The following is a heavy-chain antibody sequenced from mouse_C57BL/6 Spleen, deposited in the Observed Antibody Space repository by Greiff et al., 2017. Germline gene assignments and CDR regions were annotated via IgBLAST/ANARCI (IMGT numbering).Heavy chain of an antibody. D-gene: IGHD2-3*01. J-gene: IGHJ3*01. CDR3: ARCIYDGYYAY. Sequence: VKVVGSWGDLMKAGGFPQTFCAGSGFPFSSFGLSLVRQTPDKRLEWVATISSGGSYTYYPDSVKGRFTISRDNAKNTLYLQMSSLKSEDTAMYYCARCIYDGYYAYWGQGTLVTVSA. V-gene: IGHV5-6*02. CDR2: ISSGGSYT. CDR1: GFPFSSFG.